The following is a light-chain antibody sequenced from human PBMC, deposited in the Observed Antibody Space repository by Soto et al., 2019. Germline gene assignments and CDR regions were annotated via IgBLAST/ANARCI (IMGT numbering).Light chain of an antibody. Sequence: EVVMTQSPATLSVSPGERATLSCRASQSVNANLAWYQQKPGQAPRLLIHGASNRATGIPARFSGSGFGTEFILTISRLQSVDFAVYYCQQYNTWLWTFGQGTKVEI. CDR2: GAS. CDR1: QSVNAN. CDR3: QQYNTWLWT. V-gene: IGKV3-15*01. J-gene: IGKJ1*01.